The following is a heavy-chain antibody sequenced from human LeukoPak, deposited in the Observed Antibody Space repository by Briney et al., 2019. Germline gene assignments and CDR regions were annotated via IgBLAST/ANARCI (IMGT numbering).Heavy chain of an antibody. CDR1: HYSITSGYY. J-gene: IGHJ4*02. Sequence: SETLSLTCAVSHYSITSGYYWGWIRQPPGKGLEWIGSIYHSGSTYYNPSLKSRVTISVDTSKNQFSLKLNSVTAADTAVYYCARNPHLVRGLITLDYFDYWGQGTLVTVSS. CDR2: IYHSGST. CDR3: ARNPHLVRGLITLDYFDY. V-gene: IGHV4-38-2*01. D-gene: IGHD3-10*01.